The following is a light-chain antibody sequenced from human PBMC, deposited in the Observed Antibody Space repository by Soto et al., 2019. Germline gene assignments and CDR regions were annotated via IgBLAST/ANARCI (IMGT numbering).Light chain of an antibody. CDR1: QSISSW. V-gene: IGKV1-5*01. CDR3: QQYNSYPLT. J-gene: IGKJ4*01. Sequence: DIQMTQPPSTLSASVGDRVTITCRASQSISSWLAWYQQKPGKAPKLLIYDASSLESGVPSRFSGSGSGTEFTLTISSLQPDDFATYYCQQYNSYPLTFGGGT. CDR2: DAS.